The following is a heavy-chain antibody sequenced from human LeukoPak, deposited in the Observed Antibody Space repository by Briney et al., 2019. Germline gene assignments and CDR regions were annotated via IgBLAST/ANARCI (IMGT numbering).Heavy chain of an antibody. CDR3: ARYYYGSGSYIDY. V-gene: IGHV3-7*01. CDR1: GFTFSSYW. CDR2: IKQDGSEK. Sequence: GGSLRLSCAASGFTFSSYWMSWVRQAPGKGLEWVANIKQDGSEKYYVDSVKDRFTISRDNAKNSLYLQMNSLRAEDTAVYYCARYYYGSGSYIDYWGQGTLVTVSS. J-gene: IGHJ4*02. D-gene: IGHD3-10*01.